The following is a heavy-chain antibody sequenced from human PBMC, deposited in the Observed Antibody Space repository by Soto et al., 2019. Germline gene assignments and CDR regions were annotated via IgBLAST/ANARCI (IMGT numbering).Heavy chain of an antibody. CDR2: ISSSSSYI. CDR3: ARGTGTANWFDP. J-gene: IGHJ5*02. D-gene: IGHD1-1*01. V-gene: IGHV3-21*01. CDR1: GFTFSSYS. Sequence: GGSLRLSCAASGFTFSSYSMNWVRQAPGKGLEWVSSISSSSSYIYYADSVKGRFTISRDNAKNSLYLQMNSLRAEDTAVYSCARGTGTANWFDPWGQGTLVTAPQ.